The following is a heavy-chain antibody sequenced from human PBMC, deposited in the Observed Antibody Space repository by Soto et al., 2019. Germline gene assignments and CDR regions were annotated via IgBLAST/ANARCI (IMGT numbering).Heavy chain of an antibody. V-gene: IGHV1-2*04. Sequence: ASVKVSCKASGYTFTGYYMHWVRQAPGQGLEWMGWINPNSGGTNYAQKFQGWVTMTRDTSISTAYMELSRLRSDDTAVYYCARDNGTMVRGVNYGMDVWGQGTTVTVSS. CDR2: INPNSGGT. CDR3: ARDNGTMVRGVNYGMDV. J-gene: IGHJ6*02. D-gene: IGHD3-10*01. CDR1: GYTFTGYY.